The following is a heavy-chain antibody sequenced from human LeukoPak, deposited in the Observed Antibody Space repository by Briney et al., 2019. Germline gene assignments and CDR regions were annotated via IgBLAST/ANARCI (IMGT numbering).Heavy chain of an antibody. CDR1: GGSISSNSYY. J-gene: IGHJ4*02. D-gene: IGHD3-10*01. CDR2: ISYTGRT. V-gene: IGHV4-39*07. CDR3: ARALDYYGSGSYYLYDY. Sequence: PSETLSLTCTVSGGSISSNSYYWGWIRQPPGKGLEWIGTISYTGRTYSNSSLKTRVTISVGTSKNQFSLKLSSVTATDTAVYYCARALDYYGSGSYYLYDYWGQGTLVTVSS.